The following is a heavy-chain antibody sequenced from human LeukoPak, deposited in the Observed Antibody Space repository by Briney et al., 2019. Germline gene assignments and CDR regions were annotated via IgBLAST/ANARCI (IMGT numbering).Heavy chain of an antibody. V-gene: IGHV5-51*01. CDR3: ARLKYSSSWYGGFDY. D-gene: IGHD6-13*01. CDR1: GHSFTSYW. CDR2: IYPGDSDT. Sequence: GESLKISCKGFGHSFTSYWIGWVRQMPGKGLEWMGIIYPGDSDTRYSPSFQGQVTISADKSISTAYLQWSSLKASDTAMYYCARLKYSSSWYGGFDYWGQGTLVTVSS. J-gene: IGHJ4*02.